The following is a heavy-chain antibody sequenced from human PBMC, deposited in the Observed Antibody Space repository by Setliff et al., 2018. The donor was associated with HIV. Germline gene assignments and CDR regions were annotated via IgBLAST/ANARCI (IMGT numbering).Heavy chain of an antibody. Sequence: SETLSLTCAVYGGSIGSHDWWSWVRQTPGKGLEWIGEVHDNGNTNYNPSLTSRVTVSLDKSKNQFSLKLTSGTSADTAVDYCPRQIYHRRGYKGQAHGPGFDFWGQGTLVTVSS. CDR3: PRQIYHRRGYKGQAHGPGFDF. V-gene: IGHV4-4*02. CDR1: GGSIGSHDW. CDR2: VHDNGNT. D-gene: IGHD5-12*01. J-gene: IGHJ4*02.